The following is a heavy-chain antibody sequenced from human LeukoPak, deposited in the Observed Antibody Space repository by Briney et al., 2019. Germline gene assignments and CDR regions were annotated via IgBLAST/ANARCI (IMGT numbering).Heavy chain of an antibody. CDR1: GXXXTXXG. Sequence: GXXXTXXGIXXVRQAPGQXLEXMGIINPSGGSTSYAQKFQGRGTMTRDMATSTVYMELSRLRSEDTAVYYCEXXXXXXXXXVYWGXXXXVTVSS. CDR2: INPSGGST. CDR3: EXXXXXXXXXVY. V-gene: IGHV1-46*01. J-gene: IGHJ4*02.